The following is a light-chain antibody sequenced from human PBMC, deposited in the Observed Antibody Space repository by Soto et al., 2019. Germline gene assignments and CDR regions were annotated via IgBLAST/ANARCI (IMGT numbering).Light chain of an antibody. CDR1: QSVLYSSNKKNY. CDR3: QQYYSTPRT. J-gene: IGKJ4*01. Sequence: DIVMTQSPDSLAVSLGERATINCKSSQSVLYSSNKKNYLAWYHQKPGQPPKLLIYWASTRESGVPDRFSGSGSGTDFTLTISSLQAEDVAVYYCQQYYSTPRTFGGGTKVEIK. CDR2: WAS. V-gene: IGKV4-1*01.